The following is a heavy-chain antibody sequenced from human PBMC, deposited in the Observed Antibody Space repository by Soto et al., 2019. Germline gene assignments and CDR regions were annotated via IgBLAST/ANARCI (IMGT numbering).Heavy chain of an antibody. J-gene: IGHJ5*02. CDR3: AGDRAPGTPLITRGWFDP. CDR2: IYHSGST. Sequence: QVQLQESGPGLVKPSGTLSLTCAVSSGSISSSNWWSWVRQPPGKGLEWIGEIYHSGSTNYNPSLQSRVTISVDKSKDQFSLKLSSVTAADTAVYYCAGDRAPGTPLITRGWFDPWGQGTLVTVSS. D-gene: IGHD1-20*01. V-gene: IGHV4-4*02. CDR1: SGSISSSNW.